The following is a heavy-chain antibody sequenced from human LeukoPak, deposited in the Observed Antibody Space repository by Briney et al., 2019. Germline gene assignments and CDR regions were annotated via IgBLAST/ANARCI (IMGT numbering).Heavy chain of an antibody. J-gene: IGHJ5*02. CDR1: GFTFSSYS. Sequence: GGSLRLSCAASGFTFSSYSMNWVRQAPGKGLEWVSYIGSSGNTIYYADSVKGRFTISRDNAKNSLYLQMNSLRAEDTAVYYCARSAGTWFDPWGQGTLVTVSS. CDR2: IGSSGNTI. V-gene: IGHV3-48*04. CDR3: ARSAGTWFDP. D-gene: IGHD1-1*01.